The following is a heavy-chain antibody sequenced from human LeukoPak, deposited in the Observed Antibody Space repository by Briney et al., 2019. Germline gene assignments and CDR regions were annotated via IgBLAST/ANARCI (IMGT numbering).Heavy chain of an antibody. CDR1: GGGFSSFS. V-gene: IGHV1-69*13. J-gene: IGHJ3*01. D-gene: IGHD1-26*01. CDR3: ARVVRVLTHDTSDV. CDR2: IRPISETT. Sequence: SVKVSCKTYGGGFSSFSITWVRQAPGQGLEWMGGIRPISETTDYAQKFQGRVTFTADESTSTAYMELNNRRSDDTAVYYCARVVRVLTHDTSDVWGQGTVVIVSS.